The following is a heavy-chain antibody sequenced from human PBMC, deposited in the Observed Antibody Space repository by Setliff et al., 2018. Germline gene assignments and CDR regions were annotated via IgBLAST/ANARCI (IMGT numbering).Heavy chain of an antibody. V-gene: IGHV1-46*01. Sequence: GASVKVSCKASGYTFISFYIHWVRQAPGQGLEWMGVINPSNTITTYAQKFQGRVTMTRDTSTNTVYMELSSLRSEDTAVYYCARVWNWGSGKFDYWGQGTAVTVSS. CDR3: ARVWNWGSGKFDY. D-gene: IGHD3-16*01. J-gene: IGHJ4*02. CDR2: INPSNTIT. CDR1: GYTFISFY.